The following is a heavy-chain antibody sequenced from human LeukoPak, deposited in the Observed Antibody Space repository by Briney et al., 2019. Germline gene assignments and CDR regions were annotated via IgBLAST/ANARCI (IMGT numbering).Heavy chain of an antibody. CDR1: GGTFSSYA. CDR2: IIPILGIA. D-gene: IGHD6-13*01. Sequence: ASVKVSCKASGGTFSSYAISWVRQAPGQGLEWMGRIIPILGIANYAQKFQGRVTITADKSTSTAYMELSSLRSEDTAVYYCARGRRSSSWYVNYYYYYGMDVWGQGTTVTVSS. V-gene: IGHV1-69*04. CDR3: ARGRRSSSWYVNYYYYYGMDV. J-gene: IGHJ6*02.